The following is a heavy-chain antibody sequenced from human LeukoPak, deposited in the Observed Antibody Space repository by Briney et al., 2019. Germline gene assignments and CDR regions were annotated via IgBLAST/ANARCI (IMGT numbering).Heavy chain of an antibody. CDR2: INSDGSST. Sequence: LSLTCTVSGGSIRSSSYYWGWVRQAPGKGLVWVSRINSDGSSTSYADSVKGRFTISRDNAKNTLYLQMNSLRAEDTAVYYCAREKEGAFDIWGQGTMVTVSS. J-gene: IGHJ3*02. CDR1: GGSIRSSSYY. CDR3: AREKEGAFDI. V-gene: IGHV3-74*01.